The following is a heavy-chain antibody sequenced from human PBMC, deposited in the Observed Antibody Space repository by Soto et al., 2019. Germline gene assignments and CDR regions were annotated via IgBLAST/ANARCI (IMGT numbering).Heavy chain of an antibody. CDR1: GFTFSSYS. D-gene: IGHD5-18*01. CDR3: ARPFVNTAMVIDY. CDR2: ISSSSSYI. Sequence: GGSLRLSCAASGFTFSSYSMNWVRQAPGKGLEWVSSISSSSSYIYYADSVKGRFTNSRDNAKNSLYLQMKSLRAEDTVVYYCARPFVNTAMVIDYGAQGPLVPVPP. V-gene: IGHV3-21*01. J-gene: IGHJ4*02.